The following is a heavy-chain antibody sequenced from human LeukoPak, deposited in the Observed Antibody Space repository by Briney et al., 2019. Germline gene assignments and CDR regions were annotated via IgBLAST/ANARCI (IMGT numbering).Heavy chain of an antibody. CDR2: IGNTGGNI. D-gene: IGHD3-10*01. J-gene: IGHJ4*02. CDR3: AKYRGFGDSYDS. CDR1: GFPFSTYA. V-gene: IGHV3-23*01. Sequence: PGGSLRPSCVVSGFPFSTYAMSWIRQSPGKGLEWVSSIGNTGGNIYYADSVKGRFTISRDNSKNTLYLQMNSLRAEDTAVYYCAKYRGFGDSYDSWGQGTLVTVSS.